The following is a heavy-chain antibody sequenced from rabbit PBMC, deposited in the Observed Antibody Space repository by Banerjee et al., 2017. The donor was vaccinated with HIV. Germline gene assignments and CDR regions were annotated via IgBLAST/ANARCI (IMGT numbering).Heavy chain of an antibody. V-gene: IGHV1S45*01. CDR2: IATGDGRT. J-gene: IGHJ4*01. CDR1: GIDFSGYYW. Sequence: QEQLVESGGGLVQPEGSLTLTCTASGIDFSGYYWICWVRQAPGKGPEWIACIATGDGRTYYASWAKGRFTISKTSSTTVTLQMTSLTAADTATYFCARAGYAGYGYATGFNLWGPGTLVTVS. D-gene: IGHD6-1*01. CDR3: ARAGYAGYGYATGFNL.